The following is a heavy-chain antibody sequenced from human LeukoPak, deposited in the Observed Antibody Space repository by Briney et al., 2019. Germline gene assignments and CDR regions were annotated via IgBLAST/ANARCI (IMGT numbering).Heavy chain of an antibody. CDR3: ARGSSIAARQHYFDY. V-gene: IGHV4-39*01. D-gene: IGHD6-6*01. Sequence: SETLSLTCTVSGGSISSTSYYWGWIRQPPGKGLEWIGNIYYSGSTYYNPSLNSRVTISVDTSKNQFSLKLSSVTAADAAVYYCARGSSIAARQHYFDYWGQGTLVTVSS. J-gene: IGHJ4*02. CDR2: IYYSGST. CDR1: GGSISSTSYY.